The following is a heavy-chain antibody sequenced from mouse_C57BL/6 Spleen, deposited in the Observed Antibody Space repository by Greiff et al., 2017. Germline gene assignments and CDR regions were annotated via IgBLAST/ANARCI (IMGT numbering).Heavy chain of an antibody. Sequence: QVQLKESGAELVRPGTSVKVSCKASGYAFTNYLIEWVKQRPGQGLEWIGVINPGSGGTNYNEKFKGKATLTADKSSSTAYMQLSSLTSEDSAVYFCAKYGLWPFAYWGQGTLVTVSA. CDR2: INPGSGGT. CDR3: AKYGLWPFAY. D-gene: IGHD1-1*02. J-gene: IGHJ3*01. CDR1: GYAFTNYL. V-gene: IGHV1-54*01.